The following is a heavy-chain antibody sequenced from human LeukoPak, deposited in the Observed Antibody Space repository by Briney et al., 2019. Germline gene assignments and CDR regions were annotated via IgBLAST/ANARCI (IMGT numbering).Heavy chain of an antibody. V-gene: IGHV4-34*01. CDR1: GESFSDYY. CDR3: AGERGEEYSSGWYKRNYFDN. J-gene: IGHJ4*02. CDR2: INHSGST. Sequence: PTETLSLTCAVYGESFSDYYWSWIRQPPGKGLEWIGEINHSGSTNYNPSLKSRVTISVDTSKNQFSLKLSSVTAADTAVYYCAGERGEEYSSGWYKRNYFDNWGQGIRVTVSS. D-gene: IGHD6-19*01.